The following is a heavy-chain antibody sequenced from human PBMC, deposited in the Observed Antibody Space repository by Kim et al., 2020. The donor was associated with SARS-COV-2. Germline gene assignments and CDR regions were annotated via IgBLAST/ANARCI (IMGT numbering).Heavy chain of an antibody. Sequence: SETLSLTCTVSGGSISSYYWSWIRQPPGKGLEWIGYIYYSGSTNYNPSLKSRVTISVDTSKNQFSLKLSSVTAADTAVYYCARVRRVPAAKEVWFDPWGQGTLVTVSS. J-gene: IGHJ5*02. CDR1: GGSISSYY. D-gene: IGHD2-2*01. V-gene: IGHV4-59*01. CDR2: IYYSGST. CDR3: ARVRRVPAAKEVWFDP.